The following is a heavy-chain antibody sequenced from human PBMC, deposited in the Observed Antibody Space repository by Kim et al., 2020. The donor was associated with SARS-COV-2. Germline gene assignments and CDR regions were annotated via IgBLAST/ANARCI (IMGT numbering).Heavy chain of an antibody. CDR1: GFTFSGYW. D-gene: IGHD6-13*01. Sequence: GGSLRLSCAASGFTFSGYWMSWVRQAPGKGLEWVAKINHDGNEKYYVDSVKGRFTISRDNAKNSLYLQMNSLRAEDTAMYYCARGGSSRFACWGQGALVT. J-gene: IGHJ4*02. V-gene: IGHV3-7*03. CDR3: ARGGSSRFAC. CDR2: INHDGNEK.